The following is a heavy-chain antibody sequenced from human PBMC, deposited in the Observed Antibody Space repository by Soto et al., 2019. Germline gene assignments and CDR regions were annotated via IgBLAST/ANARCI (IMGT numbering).Heavy chain of an antibody. J-gene: IGHJ4*02. V-gene: IGHV4-34*01. Sequence: SETLSLTCAVYGGSFGGYYWTWVRQPPGTGLEWIGEINHSGSTNYNPSLKSRVTISVDTSKNQFSLKLTSVTAADTAVYYCARDKITGLFDYWGQGTPVTVSS. CDR2: INHSGST. D-gene: IGHD2-8*02. CDR3: ARDKITGLFDY. CDR1: GGSFGGYY.